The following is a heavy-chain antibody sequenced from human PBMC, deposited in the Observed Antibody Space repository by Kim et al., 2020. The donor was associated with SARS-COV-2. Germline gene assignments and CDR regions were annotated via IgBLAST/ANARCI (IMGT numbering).Heavy chain of an antibody. Sequence: KGRVTISRDNAKNSVYLQMNSLRVEDAAVYYCARATIAYCGGDCYRNGMDVWGQGTTVTVSS. V-gene: IGHV3-11*06. D-gene: IGHD2-21*02. CDR3: ARATIAYCGGDCYRNGMDV. J-gene: IGHJ6*02.